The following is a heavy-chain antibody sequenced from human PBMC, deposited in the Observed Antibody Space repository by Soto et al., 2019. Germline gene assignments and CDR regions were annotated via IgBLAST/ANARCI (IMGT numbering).Heavy chain of an antibody. V-gene: IGHV3-23*01. CDR1: VFTCSSYD. Sequence: GSLRLSCAASVFTCSSYDMSWVRQAPGKGLEWVSTILVGGSTHYPDSVKGRFTISRDNSKNTVFLQMNSLTAGDTAVYYCAKATATGGGAFDICGKGTMVTVSS. CDR3: AKATATGGGAFDI. D-gene: IGHD2-8*02. J-gene: IGHJ3*02. CDR2: ILVGGST.